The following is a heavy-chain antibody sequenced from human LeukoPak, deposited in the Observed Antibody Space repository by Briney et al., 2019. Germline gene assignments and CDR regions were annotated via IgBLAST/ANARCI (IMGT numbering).Heavy chain of an antibody. Sequence: SETLSLTCAVYGGSFSGYYWSWIRQPPGKGLEWIGEINHSGSTNYNPSLKSRVTISVDTSKNQFSLKLSSVTAADTAVYYCARAHYDYVWESYPNAFDIWGQGTMVTVSS. CDR2: INHSGST. CDR1: GGSFSGYY. V-gene: IGHV4-34*01. CDR3: ARAHYDYVWESYPNAFDI. D-gene: IGHD3-16*02. J-gene: IGHJ3*02.